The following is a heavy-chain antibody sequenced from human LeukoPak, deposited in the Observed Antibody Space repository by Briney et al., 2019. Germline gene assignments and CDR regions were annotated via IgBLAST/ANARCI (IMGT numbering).Heavy chain of an antibody. CDR2: IYSGGST. V-gene: IGHV3-66*02. Sequence: GGSLRFSCAASGLTVSSNYMSWVRQAPGKGLEWVSVIYSGGSTYYADSVKGRFTISRDNSKNTLYLQMNSLRAEDTAVYYCARDRTYDYHDSSGSMNYGMDVWGQGTTVTVSS. D-gene: IGHD3-22*01. CDR3: ARDRTYDYHDSSGSMNYGMDV. J-gene: IGHJ6*02. CDR1: GLTVSSNY.